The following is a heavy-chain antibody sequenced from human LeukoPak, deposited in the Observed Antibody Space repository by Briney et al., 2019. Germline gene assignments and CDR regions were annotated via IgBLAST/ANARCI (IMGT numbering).Heavy chain of an antibody. Sequence: GGSLRLSCAASGFSFSDYWMSWVRQAPGKRLEWVANIKQDGSEKYYVDSVKGRFTISRDNAKNSLYLQMNSLRAEDTAVYYCARVSDFWSGYYPDVWGKGTTVTVSS. CDR1: GFSFSDYW. J-gene: IGHJ6*04. D-gene: IGHD3-3*01. CDR2: IKQDGSEK. CDR3: ARVSDFWSGYYPDV. V-gene: IGHV3-7*01.